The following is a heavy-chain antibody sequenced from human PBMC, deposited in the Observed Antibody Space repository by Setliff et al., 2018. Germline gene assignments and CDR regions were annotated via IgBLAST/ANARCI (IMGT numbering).Heavy chain of an antibody. CDR2: IIPIFGTA. J-gene: IGHJ4*02. CDR3: ARLGVGATTGKSYYFDY. V-gene: IGHV1-69*05. Sequence: SVKVSCKASGGTFSSYAISWVRQAPGQGLEWMGGIIPIFGTANYAQKFQGRVTITTDESTSTAYMELSSLRSEDTAVYYCARLGVGATTGKSYYFDYWGQGTLVTISS. CDR1: GGTFSSYA. D-gene: IGHD1-26*01.